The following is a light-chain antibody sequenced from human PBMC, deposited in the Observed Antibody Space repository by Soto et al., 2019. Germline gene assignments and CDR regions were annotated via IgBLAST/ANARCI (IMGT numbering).Light chain of an antibody. CDR3: HKYNHAPT. Sequence: DIQMTQSPSSLSASVGDRVTITGRASKGISNYLAWYQQKPGKVPELLIYAASTLQSGVPSRFSGSGSGTEFSLNISGLQPEDVATYYCHKYNHAPTFGGGTKVEIK. CDR1: KGISNY. CDR2: AAS. J-gene: IGKJ4*01. V-gene: IGKV1-27*01.